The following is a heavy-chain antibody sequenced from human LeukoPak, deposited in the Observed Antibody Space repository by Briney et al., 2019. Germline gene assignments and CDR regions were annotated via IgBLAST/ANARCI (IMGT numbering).Heavy chain of an antibody. V-gene: IGHV3-30*02. D-gene: IGHD3-9*01. CDR2: IRYDGSNK. CDR3: AKESYDILTGPTFDY. Sequence: GGSLRLSRAASGFTFSSYGMHWVRQAPGKGLEWVAFIRYDGSNKYYADSVKGRFTISRDNSKNSLYLQMNSLRTEDTALYYCAKESYDILTGPTFDYWGQGTLVTVSS. CDR1: GFTFSSYG. J-gene: IGHJ4*02.